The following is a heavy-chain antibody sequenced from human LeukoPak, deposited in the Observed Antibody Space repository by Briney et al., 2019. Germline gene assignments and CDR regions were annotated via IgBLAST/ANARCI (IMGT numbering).Heavy chain of an antibody. CDR2: ISAYNGNT. D-gene: IGHD6-6*01. V-gene: IGHV1-18*01. CDR3: ARAEYSSSPFDY. Sequence: GASVKVSCKASGYTFSSYGISWVRQAPGQGLEWMGWISAYNGNTNYAQKVQGRVTMTTDTSTSTAYMEVRSLRSDDTAVYYCARAEYSSSPFDYWGQGTLVTVPS. CDR1: GYTFSSYG. J-gene: IGHJ4*02.